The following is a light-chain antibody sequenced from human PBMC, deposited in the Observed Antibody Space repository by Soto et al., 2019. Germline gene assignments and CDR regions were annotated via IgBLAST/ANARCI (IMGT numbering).Light chain of an antibody. J-gene: IGKJ1*01. V-gene: IGKV1-5*03. CDR3: QQYHLYWT. CDR1: QSISNW. CDR2: KAS. Sequence: DIQMTHSPSTLPASVGDRVTITCRASQSISNWLAWYQQKPGKVPKLLIYKASSLESGVPSRFSGSGSGTEFSLTISSLQPDDFATYYCQQYHLYWTFGQGTKVEIK.